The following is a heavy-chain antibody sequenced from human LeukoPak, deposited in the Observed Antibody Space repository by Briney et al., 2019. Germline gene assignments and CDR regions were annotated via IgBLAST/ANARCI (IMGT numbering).Heavy chain of an antibody. V-gene: IGHV3-7*01. D-gene: IGHD5-18*01. CDR3: ARPPGDDSYGYGFRPYAFDI. CDR1: GFTFSSYW. Sequence: GGSLRLSCAASGFTFSSYWMSWVRQAPGKGLEWVANIKQDGSEKYYVDSVKGRFTISRDNAKNSLYLQMNSLRAEDTAVYYCARPPGDDSYGYGFRPYAFDIWGQGTMVTVSS. J-gene: IGHJ3*02. CDR2: IKQDGSEK.